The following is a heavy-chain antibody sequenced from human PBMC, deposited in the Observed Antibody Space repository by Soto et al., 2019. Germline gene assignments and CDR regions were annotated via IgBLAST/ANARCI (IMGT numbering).Heavy chain of an antibody. Sequence: QVQLQESGPGLVKPSGTLSLTCAVSGGCISSSNWWSWVRQPPGKGLEWIGEIYHSGSTNYNPSLKSRVTRSVDKSKTHFSLKRSALTAADTSVYYWARGVGGYYYGMDVWGQGTTVTVSS. D-gene: IGHD2-2*01. CDR3: ARGVGGYYYGMDV. CDR2: IYHSGST. V-gene: IGHV4-4*02. CDR1: GGCISSSNW. J-gene: IGHJ6*02.